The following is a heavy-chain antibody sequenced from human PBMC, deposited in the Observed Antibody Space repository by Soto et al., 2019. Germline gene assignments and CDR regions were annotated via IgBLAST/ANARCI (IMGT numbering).Heavy chain of an antibody. CDR3: ARATYYYDTSGYYRVYFEY. D-gene: IGHD3-22*01. V-gene: IGHV3-23*01. J-gene: IGHJ4*02. CDR2: ITGGGFNP. Sequence: GGSLRLSCSASGFTFASYAMTWVRQAPGKGLEWVSAITGGGFNPYYADSVKGRFAISRDNSKNTLFLQMNSLRAEDTAVYYCARATYYYDTSGYYRVYFEYWGQGTLVTVSS. CDR1: GFTFASYA.